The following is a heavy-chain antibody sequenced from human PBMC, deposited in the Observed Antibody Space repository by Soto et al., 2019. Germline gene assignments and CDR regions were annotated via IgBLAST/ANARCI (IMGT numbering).Heavy chain of an antibody. D-gene: IGHD6-13*01. CDR2: IYYSGST. CDR3: AAHPGYSSTFNWFDP. Sequence: SETLSLTCTVSGGSISSGGYYWSWIRQQPGKGLEWIGYIYYSGSTYYNPSLKSRVTISVDTSKNQFSLKLSSVTAADTAVYYCAAHPGYSSTFNWFDPWGQGTLVTVS. J-gene: IGHJ5*02. CDR1: GGSISSGGYY. V-gene: IGHV4-31*03.